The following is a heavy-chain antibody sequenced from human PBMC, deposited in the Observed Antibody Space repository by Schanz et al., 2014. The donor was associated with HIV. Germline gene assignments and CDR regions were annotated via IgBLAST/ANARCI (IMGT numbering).Heavy chain of an antibody. D-gene: IGHD6-19*01. CDR1: GFTFSSYA. CDR3: ANGGSDWTPGPSWCQH. Sequence: EVQLVESGGGLVQPGGSLRLPCVVSGFTFSSYAMGGVRTAPGKGLEWVSSISGTGGSTYYADSVKGRFTISRDNSKNTLSLQMNGLRAEDTAVYYCANGGSDWTPGPSWCQHSCLGTLVTVSS. J-gene: IGHJ1*01. V-gene: IGHV3-23*04. CDR2: ISGTGGST.